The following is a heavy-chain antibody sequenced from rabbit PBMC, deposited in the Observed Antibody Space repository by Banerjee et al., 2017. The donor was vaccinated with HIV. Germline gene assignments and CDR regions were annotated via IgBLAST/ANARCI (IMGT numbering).Heavy chain of an antibody. D-gene: IGHD1-1*01. CDR2: INAITGKA. J-gene: IGHJ3*01. V-gene: IGHV1S45*01. Sequence: QEQLVESGGGLVKPGASLTLTCKASGFPFSEKAVMCWVRQVPGKGLTWIACINAITGKAVYASWAKGRFTFSRTSSTTVTLQMTSLTAADTATYFCARDLPDIIGWNFGFWGPGTLVTVS. CDR3: ARDLPDIIGWNFGF. CDR1: GFPFSEKAV.